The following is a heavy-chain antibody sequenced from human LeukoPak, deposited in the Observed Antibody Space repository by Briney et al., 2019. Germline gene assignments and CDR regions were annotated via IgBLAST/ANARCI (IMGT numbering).Heavy chain of an antibody. V-gene: IGHV4-59*01. CDR1: GGSISSYY. CDR2: IYYSGST. D-gene: IGHD1-26*01. J-gene: IGHJ4*02. Sequence: SETQSLTCTVSGGSISSYYWSWIRQPPGKGLEWIGYIYYSGSTNYNPSLKSRVTISVDTSKNQFSLKLSSVTAADTAVYYCARGTVPELIVGAQGAHFDYWGQGTLVTVSS. CDR3: ARGTVPELIVGAQGAHFDY.